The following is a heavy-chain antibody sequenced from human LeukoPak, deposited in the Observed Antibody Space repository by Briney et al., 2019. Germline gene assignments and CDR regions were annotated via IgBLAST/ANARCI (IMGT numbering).Heavy chain of an antibody. CDR3: AKDMKGGYYGSGSYSRGAWYYFDY. V-gene: IGHV3-9*01. CDR2: ISWNSGSI. Sequence: GGSLRLSCAASGFTFSSYAMHWIRQAPGKGLEWVSGISWNSGSIGYADSVKGRFTISRDNAKNSLYLQMNSLRAEDTALYYCAKDMKGGYYGSGSYSRGAWYYFDYWGQGTLVTVSS. D-gene: IGHD3-10*01. J-gene: IGHJ4*02. CDR1: GFTFSSYA.